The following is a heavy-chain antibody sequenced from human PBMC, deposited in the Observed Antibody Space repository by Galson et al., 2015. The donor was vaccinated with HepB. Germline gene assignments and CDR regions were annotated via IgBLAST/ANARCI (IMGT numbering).Heavy chain of an antibody. Sequence: SLRLSCAASGFTFSSYSMNWVRQAPGKGLEWVSSISSSSSYIYYADSVKGRFTISRDNAKNSLYLQMNSLRAEDTAVYYCARGPSYDFWSGTRNNDAFDIWGQGTMVTVSS. CDR2: ISSSSSYI. D-gene: IGHD3-3*01. V-gene: IGHV3-21*01. J-gene: IGHJ3*02. CDR1: GFTFSSYS. CDR3: ARGPSYDFWSGTRNNDAFDI.